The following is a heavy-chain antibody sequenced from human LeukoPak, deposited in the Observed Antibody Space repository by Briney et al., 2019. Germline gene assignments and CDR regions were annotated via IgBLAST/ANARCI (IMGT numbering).Heavy chain of an antibody. CDR2: INHSGST. V-gene: IGHV4-39*01. CDR1: GGSISSSSYY. D-gene: IGHD5-18*01. CDR3: ARHLSGVTGYTYGRGIDY. J-gene: IGHJ4*02. Sequence: SETLSLTCTVSGGSISSSSYYWGWIRQPPGKGLEWIGEINHSGSTNYNPSLKSRVTISVDTSKNQFSLKLSSVTAADTAVYYCARHLSGVTGYTYGRGIDYWGQGTLVTVSS.